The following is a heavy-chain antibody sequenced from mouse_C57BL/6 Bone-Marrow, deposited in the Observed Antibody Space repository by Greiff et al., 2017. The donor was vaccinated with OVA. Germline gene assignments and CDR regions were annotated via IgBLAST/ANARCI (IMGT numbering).Heavy chain of an antibody. V-gene: IGHV1-85*01. D-gene: IGHD6-1*01. J-gene: IGHJ4*01. CDR2: IYPRVGST. CDR1: GYTFTSYD. Sequence: VKLMESGPELVKPGASVKLSCKASGYTFTSYDINWVKQRPGQGLEWIGWIYPRVGSTKYNEKFKGKATLTVDTSSSTAYMELHSLTSEDSAVYFCARADEVAPDYYAMDYWGQGTSVTVSS. CDR3: ARADEVAPDYYAMDY.